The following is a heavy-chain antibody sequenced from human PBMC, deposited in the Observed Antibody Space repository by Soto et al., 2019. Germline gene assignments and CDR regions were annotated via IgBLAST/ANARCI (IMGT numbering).Heavy chain of an antibody. CDR3: SRGGGSAWQPYYFDL. Sequence: GSPRLSCAASGFTFSSYWMSWVRQAPGKGLEWVANIKQDESEKYYVDSVRGRFTISRDNSKNTLYLQMNGLRAEDTAVYYCSRGGGSAWQPYYFDLWGQGTLGTVSS. V-gene: IGHV3-7*02. CDR1: GFTFSSYW. CDR2: IKQDESEK. D-gene: IGHD6-19*01. J-gene: IGHJ4*02.